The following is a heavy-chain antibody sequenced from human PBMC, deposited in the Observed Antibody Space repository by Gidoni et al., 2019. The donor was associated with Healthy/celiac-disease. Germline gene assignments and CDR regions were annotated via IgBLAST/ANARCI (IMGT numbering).Heavy chain of an antibody. D-gene: IGHD3-3*01. V-gene: IGHV1-58*01. J-gene: IGHJ6*02. CDR1: GFTFPSPA. CDR2: IVVGSGNT. CDR3: AAPRGGGAIFGPYGMDV. Sequence: QMQLVQSGPEVKKPGTSVKVSCKASGFTFPSPAVQWVRQARGQRLEWIGWIVVGSGNTNYAQKCQERVTITRDMSTSTAYMERSSLRSEDTAVYYCAAPRGGGAIFGPYGMDVWGQGTTVTVSS.